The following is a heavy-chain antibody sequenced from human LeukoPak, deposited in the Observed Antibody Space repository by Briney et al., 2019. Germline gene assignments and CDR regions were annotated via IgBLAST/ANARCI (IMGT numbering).Heavy chain of an antibody. CDR2: INHSGST. CDR3: ARGQYSSSPVFDF. V-gene: IGHV4-34*01. J-gene: IGHJ4*02. CDR1: GGSFSVYY. D-gene: IGHD6-6*01. Sequence: SETLSLTCAVYGGSFSVYYWSWIRQPPGKGLEWIGEINHSGSTKYNPSLESRVTISEDTSKHQFSLKLSSVTAADTAVYYFARGQYSSSPVFDFWGQGTLVTVSS.